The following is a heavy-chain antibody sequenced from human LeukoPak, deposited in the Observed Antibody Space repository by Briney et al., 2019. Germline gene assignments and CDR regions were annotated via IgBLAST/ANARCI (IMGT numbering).Heavy chain of an antibody. CDR2: IRYDGSNK. D-gene: IGHD6-19*01. J-gene: IGHJ4*02. CDR3: AKDQSIAVAGLFDY. Sequence: GGSLRLSCAACGFTFSSYGMHWVRQAPGKGLEWVAFIRYDGSNKYYADSVKGRFTISRDNSKNTLYLQMNSLRAADTAVYFCAKDQSIAVAGLFDYWAQRTLVTVSS. CDR1: GFTFSSYG. V-gene: IGHV3-30*02.